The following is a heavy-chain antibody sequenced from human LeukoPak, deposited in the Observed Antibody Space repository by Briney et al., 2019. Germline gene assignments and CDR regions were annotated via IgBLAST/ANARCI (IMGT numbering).Heavy chain of an antibody. CDR2: IYTSGST. J-gene: IGHJ4*02. D-gene: IGHD3-22*01. CDR1: GGSISSGSYY. CDR3: ACYDSSGYYYPTFDY. Sequence: PSQTLSLTCTVSGGSISSGSYYWSWIRQPAGKGLEWIGRIYTSGSTNYNPSLKSRVTISVDTSKNQFSLKLSSVTAADTAVYYCACYDSSGYYYPTFDYWGQGTLVTVSS. V-gene: IGHV4-61*02.